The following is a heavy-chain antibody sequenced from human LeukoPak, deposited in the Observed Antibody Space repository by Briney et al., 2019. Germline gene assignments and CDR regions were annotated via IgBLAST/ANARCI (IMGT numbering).Heavy chain of an antibody. J-gene: IGHJ4*02. CDR3: AKVKIAVWDSSGYAE. CDR1: GFTFSSYG. CDR2: IRYDGSNK. D-gene: IGHD3-22*01. V-gene: IGHV3-30*02. Sequence: PGGSLRLSCAASGFTFSSYGMHWVRQAPGKGLEWVAFIRYDGSNKYYADSVKGRFTISRDNSKNTLYLQMNSLRAEDTAVYYCAKVKIAVWDSSGYAEWGQGTLVTVSS.